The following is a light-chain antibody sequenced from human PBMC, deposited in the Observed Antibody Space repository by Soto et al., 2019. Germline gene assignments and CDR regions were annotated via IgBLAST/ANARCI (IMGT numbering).Light chain of an antibody. CDR3: QQYNNGPYS. CDR2: GAS. V-gene: IGKV3-15*01. Sequence: VMTQSPATLSVSPGERATLSCGASQSVASNLAWYQQKPGQAPRLLIYGASTRATDIPARFSGSGSGTDFTLTISSLQSEDFAVYYCQQYNNGPYSFGQGTKLEIK. CDR1: QSVASN. J-gene: IGKJ2*03.